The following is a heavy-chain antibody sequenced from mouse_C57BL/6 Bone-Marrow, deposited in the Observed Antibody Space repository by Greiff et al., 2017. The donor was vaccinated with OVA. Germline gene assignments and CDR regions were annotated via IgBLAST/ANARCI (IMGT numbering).Heavy chain of an antibody. CDR3: ARRRGAWFAY. V-gene: IGHV1-59*01. J-gene: IGHJ3*01. Sequence: QVQLQQPGAELVRPGTSVKLSCKASGYTFTSYWMHWVKQRPGQGLEWIGVIDPSDSYTNYNQKFKGKATLTVDTSSSTAYMQLSSLTSEDSAVYYCARRRGAWFAYWGQGTLVTVSA. CDR1: GYTFTSYW. CDR2: IDPSDSYT.